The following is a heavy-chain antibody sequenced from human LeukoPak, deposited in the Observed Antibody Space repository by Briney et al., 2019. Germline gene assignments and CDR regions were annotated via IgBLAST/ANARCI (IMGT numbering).Heavy chain of an antibody. V-gene: IGHV4-39*01. Sequence: SETLSLTCTVSGGAISSSSYSWGWIRQPPGKGLEWIGSIYYSGSTYYNPSLKSRVTISVDTSKNQFSLKLSSVTAADTAVYYCARLDYGDYDAFDIWGQGTMVTVSS. J-gene: IGHJ3*02. D-gene: IGHD4-17*01. CDR3: ARLDYGDYDAFDI. CDR2: IYYSGST. CDR1: GGAISSSSYS.